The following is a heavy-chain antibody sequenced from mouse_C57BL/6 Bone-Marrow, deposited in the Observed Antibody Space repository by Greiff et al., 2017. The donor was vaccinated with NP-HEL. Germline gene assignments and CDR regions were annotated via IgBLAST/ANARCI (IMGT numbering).Heavy chain of an antibody. CDR2: INPSNGGT. CDR3: ARTVVATRYFDV. Sequence: QVQLQQPGTELVKPGASVKLSCKASGYTFTSYWMHWVKQRPGQGLEWIGNINPSNGGTNYNEKFKSKATLTVDKSSSTAYMQLSSLTSEDAAVYYCARTVVATRYFDVWGTGTTVTVSS. D-gene: IGHD1-1*01. CDR1: GYTFTSYW. J-gene: IGHJ1*03. V-gene: IGHV1-53*01.